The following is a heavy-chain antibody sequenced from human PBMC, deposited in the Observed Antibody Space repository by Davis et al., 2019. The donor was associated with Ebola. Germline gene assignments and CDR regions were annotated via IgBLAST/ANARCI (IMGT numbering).Heavy chain of an antibody. J-gene: IGHJ4*02. D-gene: IGHD2-21*02. CDR3: AKDDDNVVVTVILDY. V-gene: IGHV3-23*01. CDR2: ISGSGGST. CDR1: GITFSSYA. Sequence: GGSLRLSCTDSGITFSSYAMSRVRQAPGKGLACVSAISGSGGSTYYADSVKGRFTISRDNSKNTLYLQMNSLRAEDTAVYYCAKDDDNVVVTVILDYWGQGTVVTVSS.